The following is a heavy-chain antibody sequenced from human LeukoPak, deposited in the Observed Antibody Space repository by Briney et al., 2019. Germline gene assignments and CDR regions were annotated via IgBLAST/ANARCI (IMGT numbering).Heavy chain of an antibody. Sequence: KPGGSLRLSCAASGFTFSSYSMNWVRQAPGKGLEWVSSISSSSSYIYYADSVKGRFTISRDNSKNTLYLQMNSLRAEDTAVYYCASRSGYSSSWYDYWGQGTLVTVSS. CDR2: ISSSSSYI. D-gene: IGHD6-13*01. CDR1: GFTFSSYS. V-gene: IGHV3-21*04. CDR3: ASRSGYSSSWYDY. J-gene: IGHJ4*02.